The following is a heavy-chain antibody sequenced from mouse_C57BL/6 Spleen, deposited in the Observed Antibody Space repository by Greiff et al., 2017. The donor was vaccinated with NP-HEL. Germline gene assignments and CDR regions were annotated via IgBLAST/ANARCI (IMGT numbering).Heavy chain of an antibody. CDR1: GYSITSGYY. V-gene: IGHV3-6*01. CDR2: ISYDGSN. J-gene: IGHJ3*01. CDR3: AREDYDYV. Sequence: EVQLVESGPGLVKPSQSLSLTCSVTGYSITSGYYWNWIRQFPGNKLEWMGYISYDGSNNYNPSLKNRISITRDTSKNQFFLKLNSVTTEDTATYYCAREDYDYVGGQGTLVTVSA. D-gene: IGHD2-4*01.